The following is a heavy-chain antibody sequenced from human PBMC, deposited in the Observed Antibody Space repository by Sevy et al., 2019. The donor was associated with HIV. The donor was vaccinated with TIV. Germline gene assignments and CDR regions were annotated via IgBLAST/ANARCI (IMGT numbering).Heavy chain of an antibody. V-gene: IGHV4-59*12. CDR1: YGPISAYY. D-gene: IGHD2-21*02. Sequence: SETLSLTCSVSYGPISAYYWNWIRQSPGKGLEWIGSIHYTGSTDYNPSLKSRVTMSLDTSKNQFPLQLKSVTAADTALYYCARAPPVRSGDDSLNWFDPWGQRTLVTVSS. CDR3: ARAPPVRSGDDSLNWFDP. J-gene: IGHJ5*02. CDR2: IHYTGST.